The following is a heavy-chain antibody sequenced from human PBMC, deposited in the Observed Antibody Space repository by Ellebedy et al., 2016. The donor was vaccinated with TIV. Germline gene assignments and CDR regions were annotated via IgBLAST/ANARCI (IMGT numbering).Heavy chain of an antibody. Sequence: GESLKISXAASGFTFSSYAMSWVRQAPGKGLEWVSAISGSGDSTYYADSVKGRFTISRDNSKNTLYLQMNSLRAEDTAVYYCAKGPTTRYYYMDVWGKGTTVTASS. D-gene: IGHD1-26*01. V-gene: IGHV3-23*01. CDR1: GFTFSSYA. CDR2: ISGSGDST. J-gene: IGHJ6*03. CDR3: AKGPTTRYYYMDV.